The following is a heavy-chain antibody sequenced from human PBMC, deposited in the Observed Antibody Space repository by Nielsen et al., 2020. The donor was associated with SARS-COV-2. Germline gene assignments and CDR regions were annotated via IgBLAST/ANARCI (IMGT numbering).Heavy chain of an antibody. CDR1: GGSFSGYY. V-gene: IGHV4-34*01. D-gene: IGHD5-24*01. Sequence: ESLKISCAVSGGSFSGYYWSWIRQPPGKGLEWIGEINHSGSTNYNPSLKSRVTISVDTSKNQFSLKLSSVTAADTAVYYCAREMATLYSEDAFDIWGQGTMVTVSS. CDR3: AREMATLYSEDAFDI. J-gene: IGHJ3*02. CDR2: INHSGST.